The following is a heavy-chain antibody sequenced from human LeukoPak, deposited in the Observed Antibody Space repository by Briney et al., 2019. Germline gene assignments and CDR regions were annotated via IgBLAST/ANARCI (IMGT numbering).Heavy chain of an antibody. CDR3: ARSITYYYASGSYYKLDY. D-gene: IGHD3-10*01. CDR1: GGSISSSSYY. Sequence: SETLSLTCTVSGGSISSSSYYWSWIRQPPGKGLEWIGSIYYSGSTYYNPSLKRRVTISVDTSKTRLSLKLSSVAAADTAVYYCARSITYYYASGSYYKLDYWGQGTLVTVSS. J-gene: IGHJ4*02. CDR2: IYYSGST. V-gene: IGHV4-39*07.